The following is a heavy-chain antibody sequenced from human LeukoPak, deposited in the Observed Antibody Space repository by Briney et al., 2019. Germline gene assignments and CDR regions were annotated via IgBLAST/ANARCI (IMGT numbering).Heavy chain of an antibody. CDR2: ISTYNDKT. Sequence: GASVKVSCKASGYTFTSYTITWVRQAPGQGLEWMGCISTYNDKTNYAHKLQGRVTMTTDTSTRTAYMELRSLGSDDTAVYYCARAEVLPDFYDTSGGFDYWGQGTLVTVSS. CDR3: ARAEVLPDFYDTSGGFDY. J-gene: IGHJ4*02. D-gene: IGHD3-22*01. CDR1: GYTFTSYT. V-gene: IGHV1-18*01.